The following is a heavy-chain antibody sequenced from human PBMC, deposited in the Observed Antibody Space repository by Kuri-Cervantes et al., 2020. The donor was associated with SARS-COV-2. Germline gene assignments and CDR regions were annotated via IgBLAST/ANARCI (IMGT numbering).Heavy chain of an antibody. CDR1: GFSIRTSGVG. V-gene: IGHV2-5*01. CDR2: VYWNDDK. J-gene: IGHJ4*02. D-gene: IGHD3-10*01. Sequence: SGPTLVKPTQTLTLTCTFSGFSIRTSGVGVGWIRQPPGKALEWLALVYWNDDKRYSPSLKSRRTITKDTSRNQVVLTMTNMDPVDTATYYCAHSPPPPRKIITMVRGVINYFDYWGQGTLVTVSS. CDR3: AHSPPPPRKIITMVRGVINYFDY.